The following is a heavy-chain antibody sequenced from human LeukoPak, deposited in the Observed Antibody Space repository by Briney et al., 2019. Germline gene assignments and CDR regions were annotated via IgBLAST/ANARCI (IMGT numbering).Heavy chain of an antibody. J-gene: IGHJ1*01. CDR2: IIPIFGIA. CDR3: ARIPQYYYDSSGYGPAQH. V-gene: IGHV1-69*04. D-gene: IGHD3-22*01. Sequence: SVKVSCKASGGTFSSYAISWVRQAPGQGLEWMGRIIPIFGIANYAQKFQGRVTITADKSTSTAYMELSSLRSEDTAVYYCARIPQYYYDSSGYGPAQHWGQGTLVSVSS. CDR1: GGTFSSYA.